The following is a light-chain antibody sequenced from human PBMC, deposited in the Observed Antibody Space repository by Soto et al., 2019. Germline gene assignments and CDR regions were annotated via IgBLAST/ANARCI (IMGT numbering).Light chain of an antibody. CDR2: DAS. V-gene: IGKV1D-13*01. J-gene: IGKJ5*01. CDR3: QQYNNWPIT. CDR1: QGISSA. Sequence: AIQLTQSPSSLSASVGDRVTITCRASQGISSALAWYQQKPGKAPKLLIYDASSLESGVPSRFSGSGSGTDFTLTISSLQPEDFEIYYCQQYNNWPITFGQGTRLEIK.